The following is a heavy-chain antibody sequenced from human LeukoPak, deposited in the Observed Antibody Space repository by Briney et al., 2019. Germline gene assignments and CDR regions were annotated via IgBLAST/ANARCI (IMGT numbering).Heavy chain of an antibody. V-gene: IGHV3-23*01. CDR2: VNADGGNT. J-gene: IGHJ4*02. D-gene: IGHD3-3*01. CDR3: TMKLRFLEWLPPGDY. CDR1: GFTFDNYR. Sequence: PGGSLRLSCAASGFTFDNYRMSWVRQAPGQGLEWVSTVNADGGNTYYADSVKGRFTISRDNSKSTLILQMNSLRSEDTAVYYCTMKLRFLEWLPPGDYWGQGSLVTVSS.